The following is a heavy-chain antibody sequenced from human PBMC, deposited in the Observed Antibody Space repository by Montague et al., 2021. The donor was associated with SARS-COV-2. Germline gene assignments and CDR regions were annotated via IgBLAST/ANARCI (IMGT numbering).Heavy chain of an antibody. J-gene: IGHJ6*02. CDR2: IYYSGST. D-gene: IGHD2-21*02. CDR1: GGSISSTSYY. V-gene: IGHV4-39*01. Sequence: SETLSLTCSVSGGSISSTSYYWGWIRQPPGKGLEWIGSIYYSGSTYYNPSHRSRVTISVDTSKDQFSLKLSSVTAADTAVYYCASQIVVVTAANYYGMDVWGQGTTVTVSS. CDR3: ASQIVVVTAANYYGMDV.